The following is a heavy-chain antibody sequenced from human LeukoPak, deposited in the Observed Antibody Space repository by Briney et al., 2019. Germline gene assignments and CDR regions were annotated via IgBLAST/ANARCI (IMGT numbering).Heavy chain of an antibody. CDR2: IRYDGSNK. CDR1: GFTFSSYG. Sequence: PGGSLRLSCAASGFTFSSYGMHWVRQAPGKGLEWVAFIRYDGSNKYYADSVKGRFTISRDNSKNTLYLQMNSLRAEDTAVYCCAKTRHCSGGSCYYYYMDVWGKGTTVTVSS. CDR3: AKTRHCSGGSCYYYYMDV. D-gene: IGHD2-15*01. V-gene: IGHV3-30*02. J-gene: IGHJ6*03.